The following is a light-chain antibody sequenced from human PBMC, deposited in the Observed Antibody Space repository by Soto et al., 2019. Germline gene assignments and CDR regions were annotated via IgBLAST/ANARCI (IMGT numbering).Light chain of an antibody. CDR3: QQYGSSPPIT. CDR2: GAS. Sequence: EIVLTQSPGTLPLPPGQRASLSCRASQSVSSTYLAWYQQKPGQAPRPLIYGASSRATGIPDRFSGSGSGTDFTLTISRLEPEDFAVYYCQQYGSSPPITFGQGTRLEIK. CDR1: QSVSSTY. V-gene: IGKV3-20*01. J-gene: IGKJ5*01.